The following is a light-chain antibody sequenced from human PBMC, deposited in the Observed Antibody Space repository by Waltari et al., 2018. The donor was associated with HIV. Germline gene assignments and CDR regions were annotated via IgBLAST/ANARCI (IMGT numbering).Light chain of an antibody. V-gene: IGLV1-51*01. CDR1: SSNIGDNY. CDR2: DNN. Sequence: QSVLTQPPSVSAAPGQKVTIPCSGSSSNIGDNYVSWYQQLPGTAPKLLIYDNNKRPSGIPDRFSASKSGTSATLGITGLQTGDEADYYCGTWDSSLSAGLFGGGTKLTVL. CDR3: GTWDSSLSAGL. J-gene: IGLJ2*01.